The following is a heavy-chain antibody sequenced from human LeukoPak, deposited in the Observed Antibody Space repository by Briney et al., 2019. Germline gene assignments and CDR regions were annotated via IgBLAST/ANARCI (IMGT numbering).Heavy chain of an antibody. CDR2: VSYDGSNK. Sequence: GGSLRLSCAASGFTFSSYAMHWVRQAPGKGLEWVAVVSYDGSNKYYADSVKGRFTISRDNSKNTLYLQMNSLRAEDTAVYYCARGPYYFDYWGQGTLVTVSS. J-gene: IGHJ4*02. CDR3: ARGPYYFDY. V-gene: IGHV3-30*04. CDR1: GFTFSSYA.